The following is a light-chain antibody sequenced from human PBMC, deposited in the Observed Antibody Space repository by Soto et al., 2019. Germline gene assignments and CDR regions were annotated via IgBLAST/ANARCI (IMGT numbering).Light chain of an antibody. CDR1: SSDVGTYNL. CDR2: EGT. CDR3: SSYAGRVV. J-gene: IGLJ2*01. Sequence: QSALTQPASVSGSPGQSITISCTGTSSDVGTYNLVSWYQQHPGKTPKLMIYEGTNRPSGVSNRFSGSKSGNTASLTISGLQAEDEAHYYCSSYAGRVVFGGGTKLTVL. V-gene: IGLV2-23*01.